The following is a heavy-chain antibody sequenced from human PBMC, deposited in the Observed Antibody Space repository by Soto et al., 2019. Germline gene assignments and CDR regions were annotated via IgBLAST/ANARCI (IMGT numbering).Heavy chain of an antibody. CDR3: ARGSGGYDNSYFDY. Sequence: TLSLTCAVYGGSFSGYYWSWIRQPPGKGLEWIGEINHSGSTNYNPSLKSRVTISVDTSKNQFSLKLSSVTAADTAVYYCARGSGGYDNSYFDYWGQGTLVTVSS. CDR2: INHSGST. CDR1: GGSFSGYY. D-gene: IGHD5-12*01. V-gene: IGHV4-34*01. J-gene: IGHJ4*02.